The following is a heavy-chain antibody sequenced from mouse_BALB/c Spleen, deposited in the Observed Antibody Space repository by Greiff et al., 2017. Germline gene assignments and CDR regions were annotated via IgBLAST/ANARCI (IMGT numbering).Heavy chain of an antibody. J-gene: IGHJ1*01. D-gene: IGHD1-1*01. CDR2: ISSGSSTI. CDR3: AREENGRRSLTRYFDV. Sequence: EVKLMESGGGLVQPGGSRKLSCAASGFTFSSFGMHWVRQAPEKGLEWVAYISSGSSTIYYADTVKGRFTISRDNPKNTLFLQMTSLRSEDTAMYYCAREENGRRSLTRYFDVWGAGTTVTVSA. V-gene: IGHV5-17*02. CDR1: GFTFSSFG.